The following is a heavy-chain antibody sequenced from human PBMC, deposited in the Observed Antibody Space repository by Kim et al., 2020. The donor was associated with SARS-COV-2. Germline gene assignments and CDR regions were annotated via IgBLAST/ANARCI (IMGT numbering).Heavy chain of an antibody. J-gene: IGHJ4*02. CDR3: ARDPSSSSKPFDY. D-gene: IGHD2-2*01. V-gene: IGHV4-39*07. Sequence: YYNPSLQSRVTISIATSKNQFSLKVNSVTAADTAMYYCARDPSSSSKPFDYWGQGALVTVSS.